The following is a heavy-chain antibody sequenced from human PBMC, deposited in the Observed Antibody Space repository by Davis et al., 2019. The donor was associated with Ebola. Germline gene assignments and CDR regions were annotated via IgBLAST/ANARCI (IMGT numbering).Heavy chain of an antibody. CDR3: ARPLEGGSTLYDAFDI. CDR2: IWFDGSNR. Sequence: PGGSLRLSCATSGFTFSSYGLHWVRQAPGKGLEWVAVIWFDGSNRYYVDSVKGRFTISRDNSKNTLYLQMNSLRAEDTAVYYCARPLEGGSTLYDAFDIWGQGTMVTVSS. D-gene: IGHD2-15*01. J-gene: IGHJ3*02. V-gene: IGHV3-33*01. CDR1: GFTFSSYG.